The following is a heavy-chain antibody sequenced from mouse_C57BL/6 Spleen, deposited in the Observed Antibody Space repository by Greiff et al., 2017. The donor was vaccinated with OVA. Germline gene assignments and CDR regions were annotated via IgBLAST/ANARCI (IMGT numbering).Heavy chain of an antibody. V-gene: IGHV1-19*01. CDR1: GYTFTDYY. J-gene: IGHJ1*03. D-gene: IGHD1-1*01. CDR3: ARVYYGSSPGYFDV. CDR2: INPYNGGT. Sequence: EVQLQQSGPVLVKPGASVKMSCKASGYTFTDYYMNWVQQSHGKSLEWIGVINPYNGGTRYNQKFKGKATLTVDKSSSPAYMELNSLTSEDSAVYYCARVYYGSSPGYFDVWGTGTTGTVAS.